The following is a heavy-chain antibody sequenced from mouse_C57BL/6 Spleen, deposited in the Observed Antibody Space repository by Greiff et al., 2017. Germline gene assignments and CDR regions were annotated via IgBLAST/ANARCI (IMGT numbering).Heavy chain of an antibody. D-gene: IGHD3-3*01. Sequence: EVQVVESGGGLVLPGGSLKLSCAASGFTFSDYYMYWVRQTPEKRLEWVAYISNGGGSTYYPDTVKGRFTISRDNAKNTLYLQMSRLKSEDTAMYYCEREGGTDYYAMDYWGQGTSVTVSS. V-gene: IGHV5-12*01. J-gene: IGHJ4*01. CDR1: GFTFSDYY. CDR3: EREGGTDYYAMDY. CDR2: ISNGGGST.